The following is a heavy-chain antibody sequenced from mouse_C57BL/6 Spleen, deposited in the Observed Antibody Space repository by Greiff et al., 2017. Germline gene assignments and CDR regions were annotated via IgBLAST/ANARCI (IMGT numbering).Heavy chain of an antibody. CDR2: FHPYNDDT. D-gene: IGHD1-1*01. Sequence: QVQLKESGAELVKPGASVKLSCKASGYTFTTYPIEWMKQNHGKSLEWIGNFHPYNDDTKYNEKFKGKATLTVEKSSSTDYLELSRLTSDDSAVYYCARGTAVVDGDFGDWGQATTLTFSS. CDR3: ARGTAVVDGDFGD. V-gene: IGHV1-47*01. CDR1: GYTFTTYP. J-gene: IGHJ2*01.